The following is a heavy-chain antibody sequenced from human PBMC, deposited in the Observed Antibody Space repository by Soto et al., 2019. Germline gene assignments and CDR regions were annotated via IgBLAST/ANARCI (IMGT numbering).Heavy chain of an antibody. D-gene: IGHD2-21*02. Sequence: GGSLRLSCAASGFTFSSYAMHWVRQAPGKGLEWVAVISYDGSNKYYADSVKGRFTISRDNSKNTLYLQMNSLRAEDTAVYYCSRDFGVVTAGGYFDYWGQGTLVTVSS. CDR2: ISYDGSNK. J-gene: IGHJ4*02. CDR1: GFTFSSYA. V-gene: IGHV3-30*04. CDR3: SRDFGVVTAGGYFDY.